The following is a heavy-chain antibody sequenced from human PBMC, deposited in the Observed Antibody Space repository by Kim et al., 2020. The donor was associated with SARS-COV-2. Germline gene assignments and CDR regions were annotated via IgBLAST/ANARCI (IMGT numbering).Heavy chain of an antibody. V-gene: IGHV3-11*03. D-gene: IGHD4-17*01. Sequence: GGSLRLSCAASGFTFSDYYMSWIRQAPGKGLEWVSYISSSSSYTNYADSVKGRFTISRDNAKNSLYLQMNSLRAEDTAVYYCARKAYGDYELDFDYWGQGTLVTVSS. CDR1: GFTFSDYY. CDR3: ARKAYGDYELDFDY. J-gene: IGHJ4*02. CDR2: ISSSSSYT.